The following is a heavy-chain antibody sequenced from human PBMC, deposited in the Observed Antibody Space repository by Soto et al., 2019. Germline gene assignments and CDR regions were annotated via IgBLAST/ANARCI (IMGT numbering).Heavy chain of an antibody. Sequence: GGPLRLSCAASGFTFDDYAMHWVRQAPGKGLEWVSGISWNSGSIGYADSVKGRFTISRDNAKNSLYLQMNSLRAEDTALYYCAKDNAAEYYYGMDVWGQGTTVTVSS. CDR1: GFTFDDYA. V-gene: IGHV3-9*01. CDR3: AKDNAAEYYYGMDV. J-gene: IGHJ6*02. CDR2: ISWNSGSI. D-gene: IGHD6-25*01.